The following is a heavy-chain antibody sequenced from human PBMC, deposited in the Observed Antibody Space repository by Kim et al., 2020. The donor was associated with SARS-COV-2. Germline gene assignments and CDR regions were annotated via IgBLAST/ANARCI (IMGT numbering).Heavy chain of an antibody. CDR2: VHDGVYT. CDR1: GFAISSTY. D-gene: IGHD5-18*01. Sequence: GGSLRLSCAASGFAISSTYMGWVRQAPGKGLELVSVVHDGVYTFYADSVKGRSTISRDTSKNAVYLHMNTLSAEDTAMYFCVGSKTNSYGYPTYFDPWGQGTLVTVSS. V-gene: IGHV3-53*01. CDR3: VGSKTNSYGYPTYFDP. J-gene: IGHJ5*02.